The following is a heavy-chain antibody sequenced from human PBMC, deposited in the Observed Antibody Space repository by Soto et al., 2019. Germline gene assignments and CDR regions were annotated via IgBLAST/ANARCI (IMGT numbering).Heavy chain of an antibody. D-gene: IGHD3-9*01. CDR2: ISSSSSYK. Sequence: EVQVVESGGGLVKPGGSLRLSCAASGFTFSNYNMNWVGQAPGKGLEWVSSISSSSSYKYYADSVKGRFTTSRDNAKNSLYLHMIGLRAEDTAVYYCARMGTGYFDFDYWGQGTLVTVSS. V-gene: IGHV3-21*01. CDR1: GFTFSNYN. CDR3: ARMGTGYFDFDY. J-gene: IGHJ4*02.